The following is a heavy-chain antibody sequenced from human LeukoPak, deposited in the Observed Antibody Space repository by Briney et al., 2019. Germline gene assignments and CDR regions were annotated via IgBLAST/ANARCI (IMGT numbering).Heavy chain of an antibody. V-gene: IGHV4-4*07. CDR3: ARDWDTVLLWFGEPTPGAFDI. D-gene: IGHD3-10*01. Sequence: PSETLSLTCTVSGGSISSYYWSWIRQPAGKGLEWIGRIYTSGSTNYNPSLKSRVTMSVDTSKNQFSLKLSSVTAADTAVYYCARDWDTVLLWFGEPTPGAFDIWGQGTMVTVSS. CDR1: GGSISSYY. CDR2: IYTSGST. J-gene: IGHJ3*02.